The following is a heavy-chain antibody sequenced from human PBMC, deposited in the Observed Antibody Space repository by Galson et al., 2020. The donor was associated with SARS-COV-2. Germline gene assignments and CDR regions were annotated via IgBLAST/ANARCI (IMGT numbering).Heavy chain of an antibody. CDR2: ISYDGSNK. CDR3: AKDRAFYDILTGYLPFNYYYYSGMDV. V-gene: IGHV3-30*18. J-gene: IGHJ6*02. D-gene: IGHD3-9*01. Sequence: TGGSLRLYCAASGFTFSSYGMHWVRQAPGKGLEWVAVISYDGSNKYYADSVKGRFTISRDNSKNTLYLQMNSLRAEDTAVYYCAKDRAFYDILTGYLPFNYYYYSGMDVWGQGTTVTVSS. CDR1: GFTFSSYG.